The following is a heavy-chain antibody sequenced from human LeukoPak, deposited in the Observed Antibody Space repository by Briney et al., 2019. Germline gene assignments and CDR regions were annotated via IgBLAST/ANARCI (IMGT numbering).Heavy chain of an antibody. CDR3: AKDPVAKENDY. D-gene: IGHD5-12*01. CDR1: GNYW. V-gene: IGHV3-74*01. J-gene: IGHJ4*02. Sequence: PGGSLRLSCAASGNYWMHWVRQAPGKGLVWVSHVNSDGSWTTYADSVKGRFTISRDNSKNTLYLQMNSLRAEDTAVYYCAKDPVAKENDYWGQGTLVTVSS. CDR2: VNSDGSWT.